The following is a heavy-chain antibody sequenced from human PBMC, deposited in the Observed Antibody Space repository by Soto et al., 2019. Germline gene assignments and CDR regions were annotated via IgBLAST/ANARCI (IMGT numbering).Heavy chain of an antibody. J-gene: IGHJ6*03. Sequence: GESLKISCKGSGYNFTTYWIAWVRQMPGKGLEWMGIIYPGDSDARYSPSLQGQVTISADKSINTAYLQWSSLKASDTAMYYCARSNYYYMDVWGKGTTVTVSS. CDR2: IYPGDSDA. CDR1: GYNFTTYW. V-gene: IGHV5-51*01. CDR3: ARSNYYYMDV.